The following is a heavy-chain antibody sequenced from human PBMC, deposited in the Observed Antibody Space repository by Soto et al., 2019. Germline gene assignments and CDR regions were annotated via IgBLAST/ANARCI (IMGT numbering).Heavy chain of an antibody. Sequence: EVQLLDSGGGLVQPGGSLRLSCAASGFTFSSYAMSWVRQAPGKGLEWVSGISGSGGATYYADSVKGRFTISRDNFKNTLYLQMSTLSAEDTAVYFCAKEGFSSHYQYYMDVGGKGTTVTVTS. V-gene: IGHV3-23*01. D-gene: IGHD2-15*01. J-gene: IGHJ6*03. CDR3: AKEGFSSHYQYYMDV. CDR2: ISGSGGAT. CDR1: GFTFSSYA.